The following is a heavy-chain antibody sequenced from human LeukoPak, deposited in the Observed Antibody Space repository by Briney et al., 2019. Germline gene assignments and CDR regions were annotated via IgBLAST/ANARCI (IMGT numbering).Heavy chain of an antibody. D-gene: IGHD6-19*01. J-gene: IGHJ4*02. CDR3: ARVYSSGWYYDY. Sequence: GGSLRLSCAASGFTVSSNYMSWVRQAPGKGLEWVSVIYSGGSTYYADSVKGRFTISRDNSKNTLYLQMNSLRAEDTAVYYCARVYSSGWYYDYWGQGTLVTASS. CDR1: GFTVSSNY. CDR2: IYSGGST. V-gene: IGHV3-53*01.